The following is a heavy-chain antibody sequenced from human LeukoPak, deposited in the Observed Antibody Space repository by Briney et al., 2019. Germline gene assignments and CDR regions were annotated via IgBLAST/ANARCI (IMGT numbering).Heavy chain of an antibody. CDR2: IKQDGSEK. V-gene: IGHV3-7*01. J-gene: IGHJ4*02. CDR1: GFTFSSYW. Sequence: GGSLRLSCAASGFTFSSYWMSWVRQAPGKGLEWVANIKQDGSEKYYVDSVKGRFTISRDNAKNSLYLQMNSLRAEDTAVYYCAGVPGYSSAWYNYWGQGTLVTVSS. D-gene: IGHD6-19*01. CDR3: AGVPGYSSAWYNY.